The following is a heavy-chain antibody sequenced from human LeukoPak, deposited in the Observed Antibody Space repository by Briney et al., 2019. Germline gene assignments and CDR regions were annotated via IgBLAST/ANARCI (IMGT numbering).Heavy chain of an antibody. D-gene: IGHD3-22*01. CDR1: GFTFGDYA. CDR2: IRSKAYGGTT. J-gene: IGHJ4*02. CDR3: TSALYYYDSSGYPPDY. Sequence: GGSLRLSCTASGFTFGDYAMSWVRQAPGKGLEWVGFIRSKAYGGTTEYAASVKGRFTISRDDSKSIAYLQMNSLKTEDTAVYYCTSALYYYDSSGYPPDYWGQGTLVTVSS. V-gene: IGHV3-49*04.